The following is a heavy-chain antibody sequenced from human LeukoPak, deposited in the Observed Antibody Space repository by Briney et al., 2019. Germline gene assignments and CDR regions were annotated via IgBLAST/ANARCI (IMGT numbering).Heavy chain of an antibody. CDR2: ITGSSSYI. D-gene: IGHD3-10*01. J-gene: IGHJ6*04. CDR3: ARGSGSGTYGLDV. CDR1: GFSFSNYI. V-gene: IGHV3-21*01. Sequence: GGSLRLSCAASGFSFSNYIMTWVRQAPGKGLEWVSSITGSSSYIYYVDSVKGRFTISRDNAKNSLYLQMNSLRAEDTAVYYCARGSGSGTYGLDVWGKGTTVTVSS.